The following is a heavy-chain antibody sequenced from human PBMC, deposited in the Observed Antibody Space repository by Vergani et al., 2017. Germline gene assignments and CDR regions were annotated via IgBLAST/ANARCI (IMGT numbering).Heavy chain of an antibody. Sequence: QLQLQESGPGLVKPSATLSLTCSVSGASIRSSNSYWGWIRQPPGKGLEWIASIYYSGSTYYNPSLKSRVTISVNTSKNQFSLKLISVTAADTAVYICARHSTVEWLVKLGWIDPWGQGILVTVSS. CDR1: GASIRSSNSY. D-gene: IGHD6-19*01. V-gene: IGHV4-39*01. CDR3: ARHSTVEWLVKLGWIDP. J-gene: IGHJ5*02. CDR2: IYYSGST.